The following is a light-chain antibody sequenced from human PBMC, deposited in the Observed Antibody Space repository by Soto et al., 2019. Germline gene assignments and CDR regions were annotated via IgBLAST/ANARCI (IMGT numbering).Light chain of an antibody. CDR2: TAS. Sequence: IQLTQSPASLSASVGYRVPYTCRASQDIAIYFAWYQQKPGEAPNLLIHTASTLHGGVPSRFSGSESGTEFTLTISSLQPEEFATYYCQQLNTYPLTVGGGTKVDNK. CDR3: QQLNTYPLT. CDR1: QDIAIY. V-gene: IGKV1-9*01. J-gene: IGKJ4*01.